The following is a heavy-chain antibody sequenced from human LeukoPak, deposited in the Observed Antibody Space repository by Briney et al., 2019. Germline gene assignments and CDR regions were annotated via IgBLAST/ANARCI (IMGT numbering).Heavy chain of an antibody. J-gene: IGHJ1*01. CDR2: ISAYNGNT. CDR3: ASGPLDYDSSGYYPDEYFQH. CDR1: GYTFTSYG. Sequence: ASVKVSCKASGYTFTSYGISWVRQAPGQGLEWMGWISAYNGNTNYAQKFQGRVTMTTDTSTTTSTAYMELRSLRSDDTAVYYCASGPLDYDSSGYYPDEYFQHWGQGTLVTVSS. D-gene: IGHD3-22*01. V-gene: IGHV1-18*01.